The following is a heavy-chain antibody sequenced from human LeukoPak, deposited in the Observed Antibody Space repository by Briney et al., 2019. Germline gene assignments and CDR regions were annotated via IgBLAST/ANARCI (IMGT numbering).Heavy chain of an antibody. J-gene: IGHJ4*02. CDR1: RFTFSTYW. CDR3: VKDRCDRTTCPEV. CDR2: IRQDGSDK. Sequence: GGSLRLSCVASRFTFSTYWMSWVRQAPGKGLEWVANIRQDGSDKYYVDSVKGRFTISRDNSKNTLHLQMSSLRAEDTALYYCVKDRCDRTTCPEVWGQGTLVTVSS. D-gene: IGHD2-2*01. V-gene: IGHV3-7*03.